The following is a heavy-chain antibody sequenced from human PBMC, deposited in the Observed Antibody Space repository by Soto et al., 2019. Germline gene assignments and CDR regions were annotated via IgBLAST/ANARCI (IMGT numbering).Heavy chain of an antibody. Sequence: EVQLVESGGGLVQPGGSLRLSCAASGFTFSTYWMRWVRQAPGKGLEWVANIKGDGSEKYYVDSVKGRFTISRDNTNTSRYLQMTSLIDEDTAVYFGVGTFTRGQGTRVTVSS. J-gene: IGHJ4*02. D-gene: IGHD7-27*01. CDR3: VGTFT. CDR2: IKGDGSEK. CDR1: GFTFSTYW. V-gene: IGHV3-7*01.